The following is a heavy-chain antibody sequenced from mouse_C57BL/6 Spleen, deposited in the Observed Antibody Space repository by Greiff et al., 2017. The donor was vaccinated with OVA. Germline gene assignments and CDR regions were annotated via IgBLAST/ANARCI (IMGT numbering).Heavy chain of an antibody. CDR3: ARRGGNDRGTRWAMDY. V-gene: IGHV1-19*01. CDR1: GYTFTDYY. Sequence: EVQLQQSGPVLVKPGASVKMSCKASGYTFTDYYMNWVKQSHGKSLEWIGVINPYNGGTSYNQKFKGKATLTVDKSSSTAYMELNSLTSEDSAVYYCARRGGNDRGTRWAMDYWGQGTSVTVSS. D-gene: IGHD2-2*01. CDR2: INPYNGGT. J-gene: IGHJ4*01.